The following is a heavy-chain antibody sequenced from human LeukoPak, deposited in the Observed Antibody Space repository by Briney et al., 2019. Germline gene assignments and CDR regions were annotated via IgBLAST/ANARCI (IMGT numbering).Heavy chain of an antibody. V-gene: IGHV3-23*01. Sequence: PGGSLRLSCAASGFTFSSYAMSWVRQAPGKGLEWVSTISGGDGSAYYSDSVKGRFTISRDNSKNTLYLQMNSLRAEDTAVYYCARRAGAYSHPYDYWGQGTLVTVSS. D-gene: IGHD4/OR15-4a*01. CDR1: GFTFSSYA. CDR2: ISGGDGSA. CDR3: ARRAGAYSHPYDY. J-gene: IGHJ4*02.